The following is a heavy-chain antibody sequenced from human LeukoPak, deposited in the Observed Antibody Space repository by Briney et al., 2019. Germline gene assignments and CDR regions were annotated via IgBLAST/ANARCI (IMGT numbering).Heavy chain of an antibody. CDR2: IGYDGSNK. J-gene: IGHJ6*03. D-gene: IGHD6-19*01. CDR1: GYTFSSYG. CDR3: AKALRLVQEKAYYYYMDV. V-gene: IGHV3-30*02. Sequence: GGSLRLSCAASGYTFSSYGMHWVSQAPGKGLEWVAFIGYDGSNKYYADSVKGRFTISRDNSKNTLYLQMNSLRAEDTAVYYCAKALRLVQEKAYYYYMDVWGKGTTVTISS.